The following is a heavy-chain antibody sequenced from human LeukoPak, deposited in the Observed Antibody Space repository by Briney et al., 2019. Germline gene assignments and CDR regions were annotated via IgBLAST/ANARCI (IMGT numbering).Heavy chain of an antibody. CDR2: ISSSSSSI. CDR1: GFTFSSYT. CDR3: ARGSYSSGYYMDPDAFDI. J-gene: IGHJ3*02. V-gene: IGHV3-21*01. Sequence: GGSLRLSCAASGFTFSSYTMNWVRQAPGKGLEWVSSISSSSSSIYYADSLKGRFTISRDNAKKSLYLQMNSLRAEDTAVYYCARGSYSSGYYMDPDAFDIWGQGTMVTVSS. D-gene: IGHD3-22*01.